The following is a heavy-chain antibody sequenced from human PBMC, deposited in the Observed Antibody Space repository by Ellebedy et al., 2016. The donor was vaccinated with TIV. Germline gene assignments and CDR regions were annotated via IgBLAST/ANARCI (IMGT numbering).Heavy chain of an antibody. D-gene: IGHD3-22*01. V-gene: IGHV4-34*01. CDR1: GGSFSGYY. CDR2: INHSGST. J-gene: IGHJ4*02. CDR3: ARPNIYYDSSGYTEYSDY. Sequence: SETLSLXCAVYGGSFSGYYWSWIRQPPGKGLEWIGEINHSGSTTYNPSLKSRVTISVETSKNQFSLKLSSVTAADTAVYYCARPNIYYDSSGYTEYSDYWGQGTLVTVSS.